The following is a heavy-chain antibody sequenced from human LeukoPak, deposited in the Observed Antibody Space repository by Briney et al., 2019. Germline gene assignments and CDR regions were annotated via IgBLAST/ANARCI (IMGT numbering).Heavy chain of an antibody. CDR3: ARATVMAHFDY. Sequence: ASVKVSCKASGYTFTMHWVRQAPGQRLEWMGWISAGNGNTKYSQKFQGRVTIARDTSASTAYMELSSLRSEDTAVYYCARATVMAHFDYWGQGTLVTVSS. J-gene: IGHJ4*02. CDR1: GYTFT. D-gene: IGHD5-18*01. V-gene: IGHV1-3*01. CDR2: ISAGNGNT.